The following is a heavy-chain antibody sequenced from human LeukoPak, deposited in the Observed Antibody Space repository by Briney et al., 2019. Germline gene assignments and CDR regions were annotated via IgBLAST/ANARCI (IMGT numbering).Heavy chain of an antibody. CDR2: ISSSGSTI. Sequence: GGSLXLSCAASGFTFSDYYMSWIRQAPGKGLEWVSYISSSGSTIYYADSVKGRFTISRDNAKNSLYLQMNSLRAEDTAFYYCXINGGGDSGYGNFDYWGQGTLVTVSS. J-gene: IGHJ4*02. CDR3: XINGGGDSGYGNFDY. CDR1: GFTFSDYY. V-gene: IGHV3-11*01. D-gene: IGHD5-12*01.